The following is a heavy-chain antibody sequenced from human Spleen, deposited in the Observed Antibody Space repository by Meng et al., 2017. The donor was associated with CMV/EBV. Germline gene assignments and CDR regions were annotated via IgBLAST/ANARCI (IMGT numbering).Heavy chain of an antibody. CDR1: GGSISSSNW. D-gene: IGHD2-2*02. Sequence: SETLSLTCAVSGGSISSSNWWSWVRQPPGKGLEWIGEIYHSGSTNYNPSLKSRVTISVDKSKNQFSLKLSSVTAADTAVYYCARIPTDYYYGMDVWGQGTTVTVSS. CDR2: IYHSGST. J-gene: IGHJ6*02. CDR3: ARIPTDYYYGMDV. V-gene: IGHV4-4*02.